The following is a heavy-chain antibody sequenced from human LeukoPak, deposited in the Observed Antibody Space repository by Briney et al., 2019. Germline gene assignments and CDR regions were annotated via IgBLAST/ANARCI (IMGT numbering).Heavy chain of an antibody. J-gene: IGHJ5*02. CDR2: VNRVGNT. CDR3: ARERVVSDYNWFDP. D-gene: IGHD6-25*01. CDR1: GASFSGYS. V-gene: IGHV4-34*01. Sequence: SETLSLTCAVHGASFSGYSWSWVRQPPGKGLEWIAEVNRVGNTIYNPSLKSRVTISIDTSTTQFSLRLTSVTVADTAVYFCARERVVSDYNWFDPWGQGTLVTVSS.